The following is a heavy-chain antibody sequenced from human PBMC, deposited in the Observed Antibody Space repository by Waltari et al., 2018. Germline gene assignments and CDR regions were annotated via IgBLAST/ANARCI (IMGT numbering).Heavy chain of an antibody. J-gene: IGHJ4*02. V-gene: IGHV3-7*01. CDR2: RKQDGSEK. D-gene: IGHD3-10*01. CDR1: GCTVSSNW. CDR3: ARGLWFGDY. Sequence: EVQLVESGGGLVQPGGALRPACAASGCTVSSNWMSWVRQAPGKGLEWVANRKQDGSEKYYVDSVKGRVTISRDNAKNSLYLQMNSLRAEDTAVYYCARGLWFGDYWGQGTLVTVSS.